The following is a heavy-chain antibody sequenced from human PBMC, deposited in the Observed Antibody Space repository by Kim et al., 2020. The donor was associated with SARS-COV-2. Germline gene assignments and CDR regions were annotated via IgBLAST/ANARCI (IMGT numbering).Heavy chain of an antibody. V-gene: IGHV4-31*02. D-gene: IGHD3-10*01. J-gene: IGHJ4*02. Sequence: SNPSPKSRVTISVDTSKSQFSLKLSSVTAADTAVYYCAREETCGSESLDYWGQGTLVTVSS. CDR3: AREETCGSESLDY.